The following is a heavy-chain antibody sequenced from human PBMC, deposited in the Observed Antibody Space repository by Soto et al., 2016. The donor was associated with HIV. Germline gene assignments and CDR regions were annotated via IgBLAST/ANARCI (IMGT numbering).Heavy chain of an antibody. D-gene: IGHD6-19*01. Sequence: VQLVESGGGVVQPGRSLRLSCAASGFTFRSYAMHWVRQAPGKGLEWVAVISFDGSNKYYADSVKGRFTISRDNSKNTLYLQMNSLRAEDTAVYYCAKDPLWGGPIAVAEYYFDYVGQGTLVTV. CDR1: GFTFRSYA. CDR2: ISFDGSNK. CDR3: AKDPLWGGPIAVAEYYFDY. J-gene: IGHJ4*02. V-gene: IGHV3-30*04.